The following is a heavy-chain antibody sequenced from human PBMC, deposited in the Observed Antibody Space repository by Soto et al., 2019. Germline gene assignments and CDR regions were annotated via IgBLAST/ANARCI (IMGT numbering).Heavy chain of an antibody. Sequence: QITLKESGPTLVKPTQTPTLTCTSSGFSLSTSGVGVGWSRQPPGKALEWLALIYWDDDKRYSPSLNSRLTITKDTSKNQVVLTMTNMDPVDTATYYCAHSRPPRLLDYWGQGTLVTVSS. CDR1: GFSLSTSGVG. D-gene: IGHD6-6*01. CDR2: IYWDDDK. CDR3: AHSRPPRLLDY. V-gene: IGHV2-5*02. J-gene: IGHJ4*02.